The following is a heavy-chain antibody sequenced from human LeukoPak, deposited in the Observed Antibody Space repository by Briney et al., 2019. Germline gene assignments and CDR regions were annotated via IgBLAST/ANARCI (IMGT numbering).Heavy chain of an antibody. V-gene: IGHV3-30*18. CDR2: ISYDAKKK. Sequence: GGSLRLSCVASGFKFSSYGIQWVRQAPGKGLEWVALISYDAKKKYYADSVKGRFTISRDNSKNTLYLQMNSLRAEDTALFYCAKGMAGGGTYSIFDYWGQGTLVTVSS. CDR1: GFKFSSYG. J-gene: IGHJ4*02. D-gene: IGHD1-26*01. CDR3: AKGMAGGGTYSIFDY.